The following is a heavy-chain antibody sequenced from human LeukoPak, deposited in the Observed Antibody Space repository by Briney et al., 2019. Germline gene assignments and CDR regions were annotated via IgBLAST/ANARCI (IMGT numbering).Heavy chain of an antibody. CDR1: GGSISSGSYY. V-gene: IGHV4-39*07. CDR2: VYYNGNT. J-gene: IGHJ5*02. Sequence: SETLSLTCTVSGGSISSGSYYWGWIRQPPGTGLEWIANVYYNGNTAYNPSLKSRVTISVDTSKNQFSLKLSSVTAADTAVYYCARGHMSSTRRYGSWFDPWGQGTLVTVSS. D-gene: IGHD2-2*01. CDR3: ARGHMSSTRRYGSWFDP.